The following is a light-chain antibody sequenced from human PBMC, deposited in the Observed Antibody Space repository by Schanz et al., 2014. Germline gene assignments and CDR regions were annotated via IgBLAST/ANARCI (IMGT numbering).Light chain of an antibody. CDR3: QHSYMSPYT. CDR2: STS. J-gene: IGKJ2*01. V-gene: IGKV1-39*01. Sequence: EIQLTQSPSSLSASVGDRVTITCRASQNITTFLNWYQQKPGNSPKFLIHSTSSLVSGVPSRFSGSGSGTTFTLSITSLQPGDFATYYCQHSYMSPYTFGQGTKLDIK. CDR1: QNITTF.